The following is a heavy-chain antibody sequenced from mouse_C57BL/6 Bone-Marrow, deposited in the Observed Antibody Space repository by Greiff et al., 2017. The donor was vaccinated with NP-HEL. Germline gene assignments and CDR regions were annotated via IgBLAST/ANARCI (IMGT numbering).Heavy chain of an antibody. D-gene: IGHD1-1*01. CDR1: GYTFTSYW. CDR2: IYPGSGST. CDR3: ASYYGSSFRAMDY. V-gene: IGHV1-55*01. J-gene: IGHJ4*01. Sequence: VQLQQSGAELVKPGASVKMSCKASGYTFTSYWITWVKQRPGQGLEWIGDIYPGSGSTNYNEKFKSKATLTVDTSSSTAYMQLSSLTSEDSAVYYCASYYGSSFRAMDYWGQGTSVTVSS.